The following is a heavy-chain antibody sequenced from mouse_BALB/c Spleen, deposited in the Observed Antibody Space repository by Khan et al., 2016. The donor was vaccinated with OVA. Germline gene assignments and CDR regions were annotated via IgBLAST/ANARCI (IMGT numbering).Heavy chain of an antibody. J-gene: IGHJ3*01. CDR2: MSSGGDYT. CDR1: GFTFSSYS. Sequence: EVQLAESGGDLVKPGGSLKLSCAASGFTFSSYSMSWVRQIPDKRLEWVATMSSGGDYTYYPDSVKGRFTISRDNAKNTLYLQISSLKSEDTAMYYCASHLTGSFAYWGQGTLVTVSA. CDR3: ASHLTGSFAY. V-gene: IGHV5-6*01. D-gene: IGHD4-1*01.